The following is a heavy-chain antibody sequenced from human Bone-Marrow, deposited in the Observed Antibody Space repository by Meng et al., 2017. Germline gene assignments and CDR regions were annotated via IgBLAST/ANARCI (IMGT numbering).Heavy chain of an antibody. V-gene: IGHV1-2*02. Sequence: ASVKVSCKAYGYTFTGYYMHWVRQAPGQGLEWMGWINPNSGGTNYAQKFQGRVTMTRDTSISTAYMELSRLRSDDTAVYYCARVASVAGGDYFDYWGQGTLVTVSS. CDR3: ARVASVAGGDYFDY. CDR2: INPNSGGT. CDR1: GYTFTGYY. J-gene: IGHJ4*02. D-gene: IGHD6-19*01.